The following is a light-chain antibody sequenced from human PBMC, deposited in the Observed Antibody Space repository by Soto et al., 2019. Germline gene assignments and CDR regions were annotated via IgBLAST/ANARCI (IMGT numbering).Light chain of an antibody. Sequence: QSVLTQPASVSGSPGQSITISCTGTSSDVGAYNRVSWYQQHSGKAPKLMIYEVSNRPSGVPDRFSGSKSGTSASLAISGLQSEDEAEYYCATWDDSLNLLYVFGTGTKVTVL. J-gene: IGLJ1*01. CDR3: ATWDDSLNLLYV. V-gene: IGLV2-14*01. CDR2: EVS. CDR1: SSDVGAYNR.